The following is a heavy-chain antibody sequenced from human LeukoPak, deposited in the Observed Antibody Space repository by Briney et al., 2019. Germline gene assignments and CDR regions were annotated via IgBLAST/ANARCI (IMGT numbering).Heavy chain of an antibody. D-gene: IGHD1-1*01. CDR3: ARLGRRALDY. Sequence: NPSETLSLTCTVSGGSISSSSYYWGWIRQPPGKGLEWIGSIYYSGSTYYNPSLKSRVTISVDTSKNQFSLKLSSVTAADTAVYYCARLGRRALDYWGQGTLVTVSS. CDR1: GGSISSSSYY. CDR2: IYYSGST. J-gene: IGHJ4*02. V-gene: IGHV4-39*07.